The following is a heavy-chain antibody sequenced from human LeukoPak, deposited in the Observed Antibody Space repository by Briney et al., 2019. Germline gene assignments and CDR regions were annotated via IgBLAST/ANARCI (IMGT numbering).Heavy chain of an antibody. V-gene: IGHV3-23*01. D-gene: IGHD2-15*01. CDR2: ISGSGGST. CDR3: AKVADIVVVVAAYYFDY. CDR1: GFTFSSYS. J-gene: IGHJ4*02. Sequence: PGGSLRLSCAASGFTFSSYSMNWVRQAPGKGLEWVSAISGSGGSTYYADSVKGRFTISRDNSKNTLYLQMNSLRAEDTAVYYCAKVADIVVVVAAYYFDYWGQGTLVTVSS.